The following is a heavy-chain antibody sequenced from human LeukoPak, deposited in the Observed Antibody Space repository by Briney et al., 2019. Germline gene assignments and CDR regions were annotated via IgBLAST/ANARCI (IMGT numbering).Heavy chain of an antibody. CDR3: AAERYGGISDCCNFEI. CDR2: IIVGSGTT. V-gene: IGHV1-58*01. D-gene: IGHD4-23*01. CDR1: GFTLSNSA. Sequence: SVKVSCKSSGFTLSNSAVQWVRQARGQRLEWIGWIIVGSGTTNYALSLQGRLTITRDMSTNTAYMELSSLRSEDTAVYYCAAERYGGISDCCNFEIWGQGTMVTVSS. J-gene: IGHJ3*02.